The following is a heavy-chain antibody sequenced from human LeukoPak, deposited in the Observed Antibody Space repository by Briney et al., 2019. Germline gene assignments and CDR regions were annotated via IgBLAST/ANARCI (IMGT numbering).Heavy chain of an antibody. CDR1: GYTFTGYY. Sequence: GASVKVSCKASGYTFTGYYMHWVRQAPGQGLEWMGWINPNSGGTNYAQKFQGWVTVTRDTSISTAYMELSRLRSDDTAVYYCARAGAVGAYRAFDIWGQGTMVTVSS. D-gene: IGHD1-26*01. CDR3: ARAGAVGAYRAFDI. V-gene: IGHV1-2*04. J-gene: IGHJ3*02. CDR2: INPNSGGT.